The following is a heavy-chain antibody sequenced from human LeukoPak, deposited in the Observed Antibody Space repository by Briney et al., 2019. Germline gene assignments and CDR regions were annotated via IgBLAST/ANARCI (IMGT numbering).Heavy chain of an antibody. D-gene: IGHD5-12*01. J-gene: IGHJ4*02. Sequence: SETLSLTCAVSGGSISSGGYSWSWIRQPPGKGLEWIGYIYHSGSTYYNPSLKSRATISVDRSKNQFSLKLSSVTAADTAAYYCARESGYSGYDYFDYWGQGTLVTVSS. CDR2: IYHSGST. V-gene: IGHV4-30-2*01. CDR1: GGSISSGGYS. CDR3: ARESGYSGYDYFDY.